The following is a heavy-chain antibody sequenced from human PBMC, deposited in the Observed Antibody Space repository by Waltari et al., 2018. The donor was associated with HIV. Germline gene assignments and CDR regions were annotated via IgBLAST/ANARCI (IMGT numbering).Heavy chain of an antibody. D-gene: IGHD6-19*01. J-gene: IGHJ6*02. CDR3: ARIAVAPPGYYGMDV. CDR2: IWCDGSNK. V-gene: IGHV3-33*01. Sequence: QVQLVESGGGVVQPGRSLRLSCAASGFTFSSYGMHWVRQAPGKGLEWVAVIWCDGSNKYDAYSGKGRFTISRDNSENALYLQMNSLRAEDTAVYYCARIAVAPPGYYGMDVWGQGTTVTVSS. CDR1: GFTFSSYG.